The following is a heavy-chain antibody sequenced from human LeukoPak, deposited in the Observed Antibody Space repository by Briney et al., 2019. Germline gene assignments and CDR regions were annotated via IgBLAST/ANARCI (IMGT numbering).Heavy chain of an antibody. CDR3: ATHLAWRDTATVLQSVYYYGMDV. V-gene: IGHV4-59*01. CDR1: GGSISSYY. CDR2: IYYSGST. J-gene: IGHJ6*02. Sequence: PSETLSLTCTVSGGSISSYYWSWIRQPPGKGLEWIGYIYYSGSTNYNPSLKSRVTISVDTSKNQFSLKLSSVTAADTAVYYCATHLAWRDTATVLQSVYYYGMDVWGQGTTVTVSS. D-gene: IGHD5-18*01.